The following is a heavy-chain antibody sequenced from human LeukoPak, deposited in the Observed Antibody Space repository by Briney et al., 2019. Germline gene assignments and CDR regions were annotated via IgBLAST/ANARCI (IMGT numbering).Heavy chain of an antibody. CDR2: IRYDGSNK. D-gene: IGHD3-22*01. CDR3: AKRGYDSSGYYCFDY. V-gene: IGHV3-30*02. CDR1: GFTFSSYG. J-gene: IGHJ4*02. Sequence: GGSLRLSCAASGFTFSSYGMHWVRQAPGKGLEWVAFIRYDGSNKYYADSVKGRFTISRDNSKNTLYLQMNSLRAEDTAVYYCAKRGYDSSGYYCFDYWGQGTLVTVSS.